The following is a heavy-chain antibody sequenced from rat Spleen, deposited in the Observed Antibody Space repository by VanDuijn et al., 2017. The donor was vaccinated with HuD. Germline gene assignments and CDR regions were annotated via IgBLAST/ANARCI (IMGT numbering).Heavy chain of an antibody. CDR3: ASPAHTVGSYYFDY. D-gene: IGHD4-6*01. CDR1: GFTFSDYG. CDR2: MSYSSGTI. V-gene: IGHV5-34*01. Sequence: EVQLVESGGGLVQPGRSLKLSCVASGFTFSDYGMNWIRQAPGKGLEWVAYMSYSSGTIYYADTVKGRFTISRDNAKNTLFLQLSSLRSEDTALYYCASPAHTVGSYYFDYWGQGVMVTVSS. J-gene: IGHJ2*01.